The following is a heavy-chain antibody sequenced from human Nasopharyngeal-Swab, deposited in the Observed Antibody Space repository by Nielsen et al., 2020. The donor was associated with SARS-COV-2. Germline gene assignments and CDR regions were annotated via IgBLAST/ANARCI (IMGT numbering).Heavy chain of an antibody. V-gene: IGHV4-34*01. D-gene: IGHD3-10*01. CDR2: INHSGST. CDR1: GGSFSGYY. Sequence: SETLSLTCAVYGGSFSGYYWSWIRQPPGKGLEWIGEINHSGSTNYNPSLKSRVTISVDTSKNQFSLKLSSVTAADTAVYYCARITMVQGASNWGQGTLVTVSS. CDR3: ARITMVQGASN. J-gene: IGHJ4*02.